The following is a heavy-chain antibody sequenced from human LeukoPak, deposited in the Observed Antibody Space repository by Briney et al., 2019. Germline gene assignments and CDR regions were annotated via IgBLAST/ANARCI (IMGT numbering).Heavy chain of an antibody. CDR1: GFTFSDYY. V-gene: IGHV3-11*06. CDR3: ARDSLGYCSGGSCPALDY. CDR2: ISSSSSYI. J-gene: IGHJ4*02. Sequence: GGSLRLSCAASGFTFSDYYMSWIRQAPGKGLEWVSSISSSSSYIYYADSVKGRFTISRDNAKNSLYLQMNSLRAEDTAVYYCARDSLGYCSGGSCPALDYWGQGTLVTVSS. D-gene: IGHD2-15*01.